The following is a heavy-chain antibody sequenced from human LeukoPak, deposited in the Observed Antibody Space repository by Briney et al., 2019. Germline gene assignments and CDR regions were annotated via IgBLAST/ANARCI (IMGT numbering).Heavy chain of an antibody. V-gene: IGHV3-7*05. CDR1: GFTLSSYW. J-gene: IGHJ4*02. Sequence: GGSLRLSCAVSGFTLSSYWMTWVRQAPGKGLEWVANIKQDGSEKNYVDSAKGRFTISRDNAKNSLYLQMSSLRADDTALYYCARQTERDAYNRYWGQGTLVTVSS. CDR3: ARQTERDAYNRY. CDR2: IKQDGSEK. D-gene: IGHD5-24*01.